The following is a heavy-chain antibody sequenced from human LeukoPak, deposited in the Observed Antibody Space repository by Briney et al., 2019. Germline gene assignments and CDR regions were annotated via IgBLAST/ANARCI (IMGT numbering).Heavy chain of an antibody. CDR3: AKVRGSGGFVIDY. CDR2: IFPRDSDT. D-gene: IGHD6-19*01. CDR1: GYSFTTSW. Sequence: PGESLKISCKDSGYSFTTSWIGWVRQMPGKGLEWMGIIFPRDSDTRYSPSFQGQVTMSADKSISTAYLQWSSLKASDTAMYYCAKVRGSGGFVIDYWGQGTAVTVSS. V-gene: IGHV5-51*01. J-gene: IGHJ4*02.